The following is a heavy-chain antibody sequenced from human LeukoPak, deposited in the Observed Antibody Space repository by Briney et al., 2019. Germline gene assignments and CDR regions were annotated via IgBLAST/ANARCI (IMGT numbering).Heavy chain of an antibody. CDR3: ARDQGAPGDY. CDR1: GFMFSSYW. Sequence: GGSLRLSCAASGFMFSSYWMTWVRHAPGKGLEWVANIDQDGSEKSYVDTVKGRFTISRDNTKNSVYLEMNSLRAEDTALYYCARDQGAPGDYWGQGTLVIVSS. CDR2: IDQDGSEK. J-gene: IGHJ4*02. D-gene: IGHD4/OR15-4a*01. V-gene: IGHV3-7*01.